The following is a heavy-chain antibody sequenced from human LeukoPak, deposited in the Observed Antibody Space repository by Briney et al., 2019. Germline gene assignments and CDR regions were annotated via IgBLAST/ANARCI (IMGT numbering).Heavy chain of an antibody. V-gene: IGHV3-30*02. CDR2: LPSHESYT. CDR3: AKEEFSHSVGFDY. J-gene: IGHJ4*02. CDR1: GFNFRSYG. Sequence: GGSLRLSCVASGFNFRSYGMHWVRQAPGKGLEWVAFLPSHESYTAYADSVKGRFTISRDNFKNTLYLQMNSLRSEDMAVYYCAKEEFSHSVGFDYWGQGTLVTVSS. D-gene: IGHD3-10*01.